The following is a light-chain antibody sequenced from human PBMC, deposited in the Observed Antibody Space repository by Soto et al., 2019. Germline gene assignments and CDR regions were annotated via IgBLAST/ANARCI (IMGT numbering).Light chain of an antibody. J-gene: IGKJ3*01. CDR1: QGISSY. CDR2: AAS. Sequence: DIQLTQSPSFLSASVGDRVTITCRASQGISSYLAWYQQQPGKAPNLLIYAASTLESGVPTRFPGSGSGTEFTLTISSLQPEDFATYYCQQLNSFPFTFVPGTKVDIK. CDR3: QQLNSFPFT. V-gene: IGKV1-9*01.